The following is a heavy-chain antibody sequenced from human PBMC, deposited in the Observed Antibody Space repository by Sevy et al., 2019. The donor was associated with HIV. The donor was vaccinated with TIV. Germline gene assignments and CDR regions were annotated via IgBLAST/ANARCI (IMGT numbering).Heavy chain of an antibody. CDR1: GYTFTGYY. V-gene: IGHV1-2*06. Sequence: ASVKVSCKASGYTFTGYYMHWVRQAPGQGLEWMGRINPNSGGTNYAQKFQGRVTMTRDTSISTAYMELSRLRSDDTSGYYCARQGPNDSSGYYYVGYWGQGTLVTVSS. CDR3: ARQGPNDSSGYYYVGY. J-gene: IGHJ4*02. D-gene: IGHD3-22*01. CDR2: INPNSGGT.